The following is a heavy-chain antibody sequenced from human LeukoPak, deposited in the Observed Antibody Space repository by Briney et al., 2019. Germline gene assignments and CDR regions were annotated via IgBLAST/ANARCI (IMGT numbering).Heavy chain of an antibody. CDR1: GGSISSSYYY. CDR3: ARELGELLSPQYFDY. J-gene: IGHJ4*02. Sequence: SETLSLTCTVSGGSISSSYYYWGWIRQHPGKGLEWIGYIYYSGSTYYNPSLKSRVTISVDTSKNQLSLKLSSVTAADTAVYYCARELGELLSPQYFDYWGQGTLVTVSS. D-gene: IGHD3-10*01. CDR2: IYYSGST. V-gene: IGHV4-31*03.